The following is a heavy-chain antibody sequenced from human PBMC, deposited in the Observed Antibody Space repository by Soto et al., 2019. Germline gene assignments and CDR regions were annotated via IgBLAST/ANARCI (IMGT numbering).Heavy chain of an antibody. V-gene: IGHV3-48*02. CDR1: GFTFSTYS. J-gene: IGHJ4*02. Sequence: GGSLRLSCAASGFTFSTYSMNWVRQAPGKGLEWVSYISSGSSTIYYADSVKGRFTISRDNAKNSLYLQMNSLRDEDTAVYYCARGYYYDSSGFNWGQGTLVTVSS. D-gene: IGHD3-22*01. CDR2: ISSGSSTI. CDR3: ARGYYYDSSGFN.